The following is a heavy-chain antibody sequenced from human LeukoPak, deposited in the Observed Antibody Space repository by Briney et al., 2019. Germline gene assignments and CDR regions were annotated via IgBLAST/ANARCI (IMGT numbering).Heavy chain of an antibody. CDR2: ISYDGSNK. Sequence: GGSLRLSCAASGFTFSNSDMHWVRQAPGKGLEWVAVISYDGSNKFYADSVKGRFTISRDNSKNTLYLQMNSLRADDTAVYYCAKARQWPYFAYWGQGTLVTVSS. D-gene: IGHD6-19*01. J-gene: IGHJ4*02. V-gene: IGHV3-30*18. CDR3: AKARQWPYFAY. CDR1: GFTFSNSD.